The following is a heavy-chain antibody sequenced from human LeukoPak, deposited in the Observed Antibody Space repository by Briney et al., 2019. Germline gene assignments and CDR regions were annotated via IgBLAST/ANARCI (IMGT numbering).Heavy chain of an antibody. D-gene: IGHD7-27*01. V-gene: IGHV3-33*01. CDR3: ARDGGSGDHFDY. CDR2: IWYDGSNK. Sequence: PGRSLRLSCAASGFTFSSYGMHWVRQAPGKGLEWVAAIWYDGSNKYYADSVKGRFTISRDNSKNTLYLQMNSLRAEDTAVYYCARDGGSGDHFDYWGQGTLVAVSS. J-gene: IGHJ4*02. CDR1: GFTFSSYG.